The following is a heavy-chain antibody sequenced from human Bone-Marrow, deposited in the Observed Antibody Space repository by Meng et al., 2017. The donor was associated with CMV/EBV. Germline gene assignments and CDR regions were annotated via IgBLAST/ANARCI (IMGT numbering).Heavy chain of an antibody. J-gene: IGHJ5*02. CDR3: ARGSGSYFGNWFDP. V-gene: IGHV1-2*02. CDR2: INPNSGGT. D-gene: IGHD1-26*01. CDR1: GYTFTGYY. Sequence: ASVKVSCKASGYTFTGYYIHWVRQAPGQGLEWVGWINPNSGGTNSAQEFQGRVTVTRDTSISTVYMELSWLRSGDTAVYYCARGSGSYFGNWFDPWGQGTLVTVSS.